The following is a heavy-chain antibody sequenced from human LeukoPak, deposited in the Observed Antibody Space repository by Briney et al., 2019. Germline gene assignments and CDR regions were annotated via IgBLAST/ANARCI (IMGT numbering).Heavy chain of an antibody. D-gene: IGHD3-10*01. CDR3: ARDRNTMVQGWFDP. CDR2: INSDGSST. CDR1: GFTFSSYW. J-gene: IGHJ5*02. V-gene: IGHV3-74*01. Sequence: PGGSLRLSCAASGFTFSSYWMHWVRQAPGKGLVWVSRINSDGSSTSYADSVKGRFTISRDNAKNTLYLQMNSLRAEDTAVYYCARDRNTMVQGWFDPWGQGTLVTVPS.